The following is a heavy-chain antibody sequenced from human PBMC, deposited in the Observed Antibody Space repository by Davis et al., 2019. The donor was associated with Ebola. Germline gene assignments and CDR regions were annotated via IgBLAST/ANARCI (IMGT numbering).Heavy chain of an antibody. Sequence: ASVKVSCKSSGYTVTSYGRVWVRQAPGLGLEWMGWISGFNTNTNFAQKFQGRVTVSKDTSTNTAYMDLRSLTSDDTAIYYCARAPNYDVLTGTSSYYFDYWGQGTLVTVSS. V-gene: IGHV1-18*04. D-gene: IGHD3-9*01. CDR2: ISGFNTNT. CDR3: ARAPNYDVLTGTSSYYFDY. CDR1: GYTVTSYG. J-gene: IGHJ4*02.